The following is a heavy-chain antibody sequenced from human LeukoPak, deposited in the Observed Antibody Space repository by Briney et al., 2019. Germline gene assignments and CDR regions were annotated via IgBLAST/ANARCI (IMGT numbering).Heavy chain of an antibody. D-gene: IGHD1-1*01. Sequence: PETSLSLSCASLGFTFNDYTMHCVRQEPGWGLVWYFLITWDGTDTSYVDSVKGRFIISRDNSKNFLYLQMNSLRTEDTALYYCAKGLRLEGPHYYYYIDVWGRRTTVTVSS. CDR1: GFTFNDYT. CDR2: ITWDGTDT. J-gene: IGHJ6*03. V-gene: IGHV3-43*01. CDR3: AKGLRLEGPHYYYYIDV.